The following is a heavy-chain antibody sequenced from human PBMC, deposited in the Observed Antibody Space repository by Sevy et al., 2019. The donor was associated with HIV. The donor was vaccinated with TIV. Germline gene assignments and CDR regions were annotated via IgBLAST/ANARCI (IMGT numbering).Heavy chain of an antibody. CDR2: VNLDGSGK. CDR3: ARSVDY. J-gene: IGHJ4*02. Sequence: GGSLRLSCAASGFSFSSYWMTWFRQAPGKELEWVANVNLDGSGKYYVDSVKGRFTISRDNARNSLSLQMISLRAEDTAVYYCARSVDYWGQGTPVTVSS. V-gene: IGHV3-7*01. CDR1: GFSFSSYW.